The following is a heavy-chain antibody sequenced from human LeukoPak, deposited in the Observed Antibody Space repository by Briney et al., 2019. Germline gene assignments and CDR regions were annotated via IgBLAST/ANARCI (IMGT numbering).Heavy chain of an antibody. CDR1: GFTFSSYS. J-gene: IGHJ4*02. D-gene: IGHD3-22*01. V-gene: IGHV3-48*01. Sequence: GGSLRLSSAASGFTFSSYSMNWVRQAPGKGLKWVSYLSSSSSTIYYADSVKGRFTISRDNAKNSLYLQMNSLRAEDTAVYYCAKGRNYYDSSGYYFGFDYWGQGTLVTVSS. CDR3: AKGRNYYDSSGYYFGFDY. CDR2: LSSSSSTI.